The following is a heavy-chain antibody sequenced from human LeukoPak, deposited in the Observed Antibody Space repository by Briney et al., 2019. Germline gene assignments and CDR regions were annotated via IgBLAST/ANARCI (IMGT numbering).Heavy chain of an antibody. D-gene: IGHD5-18*01. Sequence: GGTLRLSCAASGFTFRSYGMTWVRQAPGKGLEWVSAISGSGDSTYYADSVKGRFTISRDNSKNTLYLQMNSLRAEDTAVYYCAKDLIATPLIQLWEPNWFDPWGQGTLVTVSS. CDR1: GFTFRSYG. CDR3: AKDLIATPLIQLWEPNWFDP. J-gene: IGHJ5*02. CDR2: ISGSGDST. V-gene: IGHV3-23*01.